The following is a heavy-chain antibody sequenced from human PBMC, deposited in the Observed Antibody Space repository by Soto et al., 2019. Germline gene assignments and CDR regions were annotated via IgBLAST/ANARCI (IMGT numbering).Heavy chain of an antibody. D-gene: IGHD2-2*01. V-gene: IGHV3-23*01. J-gene: IGHJ3*02. Sequence: DVQLLESGGGLGHPGGPLSLSCAASGFTFTGYALSWFPQPPGRGLEGFSAIGVSGLNTYYADSVRGRSTISRDNSKKTVDLQMNSLRVEDTAVYYCAKFYCISTTCQTPAAKSTGGFEIWGQGTLVTVS. CDR1: GFTFTGYA. CDR3: AKFYCISTTCQTPAAKSTGGFEI. CDR2: IGVSGLNT.